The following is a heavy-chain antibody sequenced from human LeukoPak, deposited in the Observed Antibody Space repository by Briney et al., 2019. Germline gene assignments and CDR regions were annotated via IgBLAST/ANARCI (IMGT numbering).Heavy chain of an antibody. CDR1: GFILSSYW. CDR2: IKQDGSER. CDR3: ARKGLLFDY. Sequence: GGALRLSCEGSGFILSSYWVTWVRQAPGEGVEWVANIKQDGSERYYVDSVKGRFTISRDNAKNSLYLQMNSLRAEDTAVYYCARKGLLFDYWGQGTLVTVSS. V-gene: IGHV3-7*01. J-gene: IGHJ4*02.